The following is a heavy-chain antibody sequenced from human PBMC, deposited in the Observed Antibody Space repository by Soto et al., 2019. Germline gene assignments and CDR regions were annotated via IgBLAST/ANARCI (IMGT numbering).Heavy chain of an antibody. V-gene: IGHV5-51*01. Sequence: PGDSLKISCKGSGYSFTNIWIGWVRQMPGKGLDWMGIIYAGDSDTKYSPSFQGQVTISADKSISTAYLQWSSLKASDTAMYYCASSRDYGDYFDYWGQGTLVTVSS. CDR3: ASSRDYGDYFDY. D-gene: IGHD4-17*01. J-gene: IGHJ4*02. CDR1: GYSFTNIW. CDR2: IYAGDSDT.